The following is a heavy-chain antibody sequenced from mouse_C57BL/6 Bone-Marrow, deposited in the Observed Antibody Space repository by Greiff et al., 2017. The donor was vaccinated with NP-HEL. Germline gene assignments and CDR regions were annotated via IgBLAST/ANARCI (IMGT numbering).Heavy chain of an antibody. V-gene: IGHV14-4*01. CDR2: IDPENGDT. CDR3: TTKRSPVQSPMINYAMDY. CDR1: GFNIKDDY. Sequence: EVMLVESGAELVRPGASVKLSCTASGFNIKDDYMHWVKQRPEQGLEWIGWIDPENGDTEYASKFQGKATITADTSSNTAYLQLSSLTSEDTAVYYCTTKRSPVQSPMINYAMDYWGQGTSVTVSS. D-gene: IGHD2-3*01. J-gene: IGHJ4*01.